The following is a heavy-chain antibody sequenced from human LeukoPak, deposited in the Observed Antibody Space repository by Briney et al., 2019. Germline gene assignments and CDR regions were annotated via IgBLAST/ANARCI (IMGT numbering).Heavy chain of an antibody. J-gene: IGHJ4*02. CDR2: ISSSGSTI. Sequence: GGSLRLSCAASGFTFSDYYMSWIRQAPGKGLEWVSYISSSGSTIYYADSVKGRFTISRDNAKNSLYLQMNSLRAEDTAVYYCARDGDEDIVVVPAAQYFDYWGQGTLVTVSS. D-gene: IGHD2-2*01. V-gene: IGHV3-11*01. CDR3: ARDGDEDIVVVPAAQYFDY. CDR1: GFTFSDYY.